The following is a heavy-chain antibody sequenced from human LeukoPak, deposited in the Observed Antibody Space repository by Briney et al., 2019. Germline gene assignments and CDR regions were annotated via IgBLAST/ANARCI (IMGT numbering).Heavy chain of an antibody. Sequence: PSETLSLTCAVYGGSFSGYYWSWIRQPPGKGLEWIGEINHSGSTNYNPSLKSRVTISVDPSKNQFSLKLSSVTAADTAVYYCARVFVSTLYYYDSSTPPYDYWGQGTLVTVSS. CDR3: ARVFVSTLYYYDSSTPPYDY. V-gene: IGHV4-34*01. CDR1: GGSFSGYY. J-gene: IGHJ4*02. D-gene: IGHD3-22*01. CDR2: INHSGST.